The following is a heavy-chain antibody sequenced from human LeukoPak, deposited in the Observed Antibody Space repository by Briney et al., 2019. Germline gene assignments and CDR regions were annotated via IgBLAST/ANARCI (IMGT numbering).Heavy chain of an antibody. CDR2: IIPIFGTA. CDR3: ASDRSSTMVRGVIVD. CDR1: GGTFSSYA. V-gene: IGHV1-69*13. D-gene: IGHD3-10*01. J-gene: IGHJ4*02. Sequence: SVKVSCKASGGTFSSYAISWVRQAPGQGLEWMGGIIPIFGTANYAQKFQGRVTITADESTSTAYMELSSLRSEDTAVYYCASDRSSTMVRGVIVDWGQGTLVTVST.